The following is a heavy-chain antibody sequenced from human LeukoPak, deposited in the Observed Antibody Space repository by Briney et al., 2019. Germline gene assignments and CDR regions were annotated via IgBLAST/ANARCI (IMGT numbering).Heavy chain of an antibody. Sequence: PGGSLRLSCAASGFTFSSYAMSWVGQAPGKGLEWFSAISGSGGSTYYADSVKGRFTISRDNSKNTPYLQMNSLRAEDTAVYYCAKGRGDPYDYWGQGTLVTVSS. CDR3: AKGRGDPYDY. D-gene: IGHD4-17*01. J-gene: IGHJ4*02. CDR2: ISGSGGST. V-gene: IGHV3-23*01. CDR1: GFTFSSYA.